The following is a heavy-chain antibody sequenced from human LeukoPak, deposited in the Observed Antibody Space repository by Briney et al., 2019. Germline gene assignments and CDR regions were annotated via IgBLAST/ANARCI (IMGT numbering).Heavy chain of an antibody. CDR1: GFTVSSNY. CDR3: AKPPNYYDSSGYDY. Sequence: GGSLRLSCAASGFTVSSNYMSWVRQAPGKGLEWVSVIYSCGSTYYADSVKGRFTISRDNSKNTLYLQMNSLRAEDTAVYYCAKPPNYYDSSGYDYWGQGTLVTVSS. J-gene: IGHJ4*02. CDR2: IYSCGST. D-gene: IGHD3-22*01. V-gene: IGHV3-53*01.